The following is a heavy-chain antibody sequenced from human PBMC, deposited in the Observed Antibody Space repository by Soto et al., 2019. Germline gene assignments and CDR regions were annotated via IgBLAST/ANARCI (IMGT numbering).Heavy chain of an antibody. D-gene: IGHD5-18*01. V-gene: IGHV3-30*18. CDR2: ISYDGSNK. Sequence: QVQLVESGGGVVQPGRSLRLSCAASGFTFSSYGMHWVRQAPGKGLEWVAVISYDGSNKYYADSVKGRFTISRDNSKNTLYLQMNSLRAEDTAVYYCAKGAMTVDTAMFDYWGQGTLVTVSS. J-gene: IGHJ4*02. CDR3: AKGAMTVDTAMFDY. CDR1: GFTFSSYG.